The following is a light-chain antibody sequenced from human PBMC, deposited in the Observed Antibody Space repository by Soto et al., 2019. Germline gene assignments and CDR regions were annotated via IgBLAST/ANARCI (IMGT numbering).Light chain of an antibody. CDR1: QTVSNNY. Sequence: EIVMTQSPATLSVSPGERATLSCRASQTVSNNYLVWYQHKPGRAPRLLIFRASIRAADIPDRFRGSGSGTDFTLTITRLEPEDFAVYYCQQHAGSPWTLGQGTKVDIK. J-gene: IGKJ1*01. CDR2: RAS. V-gene: IGKV3-20*01. CDR3: QQHAGSPWT.